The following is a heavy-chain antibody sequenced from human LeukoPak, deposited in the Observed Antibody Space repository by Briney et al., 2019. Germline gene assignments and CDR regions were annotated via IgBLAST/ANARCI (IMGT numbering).Heavy chain of an antibody. J-gene: IGHJ4*02. D-gene: IGHD5-18*01. Sequence: GGSLRLSCAVSGLTFSSSWMDWVRQAPGKGLEWVASINPDGNKKYSADSVKGRFTISRDNAENSLYLQMNSLRVEDTAFYYCARDLAYSRLDYWGQGMLVAVSS. CDR3: ARDLAYSRLDY. V-gene: IGHV3-7*01. CDR2: INPDGNKK. CDR1: GLTFSSSW.